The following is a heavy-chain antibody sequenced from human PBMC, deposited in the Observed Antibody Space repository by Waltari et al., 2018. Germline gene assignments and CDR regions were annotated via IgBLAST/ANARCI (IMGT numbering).Heavy chain of an antibody. J-gene: IGHJ6*02. CDR2: INSDGSST. CDR3: ARDRSENYGDLGMDV. V-gene: IGHV3-74*01. Sequence: EVQLVESGGGLVQPGGSLRVPRAPSGFILRSYWMHWVRQAPGKGLVWVSRINSDGSSTSYADSVKGRFTISRDNAKNTLYLQMNSLRGEDTAVYYCARDRSENYGDLGMDVWGQGTTVTVSS. CDR1: GFILRSYW. D-gene: IGHD4-17*01.